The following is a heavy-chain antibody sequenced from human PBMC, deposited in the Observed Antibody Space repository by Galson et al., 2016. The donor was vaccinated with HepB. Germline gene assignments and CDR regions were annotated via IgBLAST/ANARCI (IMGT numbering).Heavy chain of an antibody. V-gene: IGHV3-33*05. D-gene: IGHD3-3*01. Sequence: SLRLSCAASGFAFGTYGMHWVRQTPGKGLEWVAVISYDGSDKYYADSVKGRFTISRDNVDNSLYLQMNSLRAEDTAVYYCVRDGRIRSGSFRRWDYWGRGALVTVSS. J-gene: IGHJ4*02. CDR1: GFAFGTYG. CDR2: ISYDGSDK. CDR3: VRDGRIRSGSFRRWDY.